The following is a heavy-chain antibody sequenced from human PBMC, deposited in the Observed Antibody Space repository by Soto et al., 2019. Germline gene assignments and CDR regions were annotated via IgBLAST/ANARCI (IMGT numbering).Heavy chain of an antibody. CDR3: ARDLTIFGVVSDY. D-gene: IGHD3-3*01. Sequence: GASVKVSCKASGYTFTSYDINWVRQATGQGLEWMGWMNPNSGNTGYAQKFQGRVTMTRNTSISTAYMELSSLRSEDTAVYYCARDLTIFGVVSDYWGQGTLVTVSS. V-gene: IGHV1-8*01. CDR1: GYTFTSYD. J-gene: IGHJ4*02. CDR2: MNPNSGNT.